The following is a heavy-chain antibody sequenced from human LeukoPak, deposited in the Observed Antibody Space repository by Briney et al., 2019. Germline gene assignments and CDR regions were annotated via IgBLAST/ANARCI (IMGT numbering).Heavy chain of an antibody. Sequence: GGSLRLSCEASGFTFSSYAMSWVRQAPGKGLEWVSAISGSGGSTYYADSVKGRFTISRDNSKNTLYLQMNSLRAEDTAVYYCAKVVSRIAVAGPLFDYWGQGTLVTVSS. D-gene: IGHD6-19*01. CDR2: ISGSGGST. CDR1: GFTFSSYA. J-gene: IGHJ4*02. CDR3: AKVVSRIAVAGPLFDY. V-gene: IGHV3-23*01.